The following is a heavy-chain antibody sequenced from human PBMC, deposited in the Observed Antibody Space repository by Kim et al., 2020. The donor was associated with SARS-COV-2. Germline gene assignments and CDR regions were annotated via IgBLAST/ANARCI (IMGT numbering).Heavy chain of an antibody. CDR3: AKGGGDSWYNS. D-gene: IGHD3-16*01. J-gene: IGHJ5*01. CDR2: IGGSGVHI. V-gene: IGHV3-23*01. Sequence: GGSLRLACTASGFTFSNYAMRWVRQAPGKGLEWVSLIGGSGVHIYYADSVKGRFTISRDNSKNTVFLQMHSLRVEDTARYYCAKGGGDSWYNSWGQGTLVTVSS. CDR1: GFTFSNYA.